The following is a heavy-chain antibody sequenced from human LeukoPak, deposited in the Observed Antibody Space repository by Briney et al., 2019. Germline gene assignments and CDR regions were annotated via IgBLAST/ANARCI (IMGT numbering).Heavy chain of an antibody. V-gene: IGHV4-39*07. CDR2: INHSGST. CDR1: GGSITSGSYF. Sequence: PSETLSLTCTVSGGSITSGSYFWSWIRQPPGKGLEWIGEINHSGSTNYNPSLKSRVTISVDTSKNQFSLKLSSVTAADTAVYYCVSNRGAGNYFDYWGQGTLVTVSS. CDR3: VSNRGAGNYFDY. J-gene: IGHJ4*02. D-gene: IGHD3-10*01.